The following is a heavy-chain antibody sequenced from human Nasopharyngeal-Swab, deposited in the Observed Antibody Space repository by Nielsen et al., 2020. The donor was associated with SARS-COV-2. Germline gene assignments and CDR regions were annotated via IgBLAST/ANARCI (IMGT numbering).Heavy chain of an antibody. V-gene: IGHV5-51*01. CDR2: IYPGDSDT. D-gene: IGHD2-2*01. Sequence: GESLKISCKGSGYSFTSYWIGWVRQMPGEGLEWMGIIYPGDSDTRYSPSFQGQVTISADKSISTAYLQWSSLKASDTAMYYCARHWQYCSSTSCYRRGWFDPWGQGTLVTVSS. J-gene: IGHJ5*02. CDR1: GYSFTSYW. CDR3: ARHWQYCSSTSCYRRGWFDP.